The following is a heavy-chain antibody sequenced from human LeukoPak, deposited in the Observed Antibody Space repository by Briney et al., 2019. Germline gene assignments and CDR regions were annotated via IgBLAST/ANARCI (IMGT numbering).Heavy chain of an antibody. CDR2: ISPNSDDT. Sequence: GASVKVSCKASGYTFSDYYIHWVRQAPGQGLDWMGWISPNSDDTNFAQIFQGRVIMTRDTSISTAYMELSRLTSDDTALYYCARNYGHNSKYFDYWGQGTLVTVSS. V-gene: IGHV1-2*02. CDR1: GYTFSDYY. CDR3: ARNYGHNSKYFDY. D-gene: IGHD4-17*01. J-gene: IGHJ4*02.